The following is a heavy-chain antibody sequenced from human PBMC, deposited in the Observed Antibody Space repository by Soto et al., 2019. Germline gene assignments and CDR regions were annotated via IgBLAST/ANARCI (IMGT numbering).Heavy chain of an antibody. D-gene: IGHD1-7*01. CDR1: GYRSTNYY. Sequence: GGSVKVYCKASGYRSTNYYLHLVRQAPGQGLEWVGVINPSGVSPSYAQKFQGRVTMTRDTSTSTVYMELSSLKFEDTAVYYCATRGTLKHDLWGQGTQVTV. CDR2: INPSGVSP. J-gene: IGHJ5*02. CDR3: ATRGTLKHDL. V-gene: IGHV1-46*01.